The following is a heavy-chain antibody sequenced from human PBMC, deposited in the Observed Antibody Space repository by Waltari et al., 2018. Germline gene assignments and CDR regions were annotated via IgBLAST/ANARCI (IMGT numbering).Heavy chain of an antibody. CDR3: ARDTVGYCSGGSCYSVRTAWFDP. CDR1: GGSISSYY. J-gene: IGHJ5*02. D-gene: IGHD2-15*01. Sequence: QVQLQESGPGLVKPSETLSLTCTVSGGSISSYYWSWIRQPAGKGLEWIGRIYTSGSNNYHPPLKSRGSMSVDTSKNQFSLKLSSVTAADTAVYYCARDTVGYCSGGSCYSVRTAWFDPWGQGTLVTVSS. V-gene: IGHV4-4*07. CDR2: IYTSGSN.